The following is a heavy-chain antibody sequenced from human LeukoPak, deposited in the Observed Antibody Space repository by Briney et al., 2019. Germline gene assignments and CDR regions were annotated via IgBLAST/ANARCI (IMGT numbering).Heavy chain of an antibody. CDR3: AKDLRPPSSWGRNVRLWDY. CDR1: GFTFSSYS. Sequence: GGSLRLSCAASGFTFSSYSMNWVRQAPGKGLEWVSSISSSSSYIYYADSVRGRFTISRDNAKNSLYLQMNSLRAEDTAVYYCAKDLRPPSSWGRNVRLWDYWGQGTLVTVSS. CDR2: ISSSSSYI. D-gene: IGHD2-21*01. J-gene: IGHJ4*02. V-gene: IGHV3-21*04.